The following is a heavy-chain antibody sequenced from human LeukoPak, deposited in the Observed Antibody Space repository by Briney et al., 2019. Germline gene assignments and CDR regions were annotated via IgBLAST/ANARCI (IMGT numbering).Heavy chain of an antibody. Sequence: PGESLKISCKGSGYSFTSYWIGWVRQMPGKGLEWMGIIYPGDSDTRYSPSFQGQVTISADKSISTAYLQWSSLKASDTAMYYCAIDILTGYHTAEGAFDIWGQGTMVTVSS. CDR2: IYPGDSDT. CDR3: AIDILTGYHTAEGAFDI. J-gene: IGHJ3*02. D-gene: IGHD3-9*01. V-gene: IGHV5-51*01. CDR1: GYSFTSYW.